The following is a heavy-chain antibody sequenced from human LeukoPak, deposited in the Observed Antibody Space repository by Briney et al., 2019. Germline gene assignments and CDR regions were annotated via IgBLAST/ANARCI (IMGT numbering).Heavy chain of an antibody. CDR3: ARVGRKSRVVDIVRKKETGYYYYMDV. J-gene: IGHJ6*03. D-gene: IGHD2-15*01. Sequence: SVKVSCKASGGTFSSYAISWVRQAPGQGLEWMGGIIPIFGTANYAQKFQGRVTITADKSTSTAYMELSSLRSEDTAVYYCARVGRKSRVVDIVRKKETGYYYYMDVWGKGTTVTVSS. CDR1: GGTFSSYA. CDR2: IIPIFGTA. V-gene: IGHV1-69*06.